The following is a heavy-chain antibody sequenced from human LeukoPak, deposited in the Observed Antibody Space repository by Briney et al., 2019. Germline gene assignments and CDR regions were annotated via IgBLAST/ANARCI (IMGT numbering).Heavy chain of an antibody. J-gene: IGHJ4*02. D-gene: IGHD2-8*01. CDR2: ISLTGLT. CDR3: SRENGAFSPFGY. Sequence: SETLSLTCGVPGGSISNTNWWRWVRQPPGQGLEWIGEISLTGLTHYNPSLESRVTVSLDKSKNQLSLNLTSVTAADTAVYYCSRENGAFSPFGYWGQGTLVTVLS. V-gene: IGHV4-4*02. CDR1: GGSISNTNW.